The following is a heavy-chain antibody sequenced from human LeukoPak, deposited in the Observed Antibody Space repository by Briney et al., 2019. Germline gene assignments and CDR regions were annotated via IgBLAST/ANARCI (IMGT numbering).Heavy chain of an antibody. J-gene: IGHJ6*04. D-gene: IGHD5-12*01. V-gene: IGHV4-39*07. CDR1: GGSISSSSYY. CDR3: ARARVSIVAL. Sequence: SETLSLTCTVSGGSISSSSYYWGWIRQPPGKGLEWIGSIYYSGSTYYNPSLKSRVTISVDTSKNQFSLKLSSVTAAETAVYYCARARVSIVALWGKGTTVTVSS. CDR2: IYYSGST.